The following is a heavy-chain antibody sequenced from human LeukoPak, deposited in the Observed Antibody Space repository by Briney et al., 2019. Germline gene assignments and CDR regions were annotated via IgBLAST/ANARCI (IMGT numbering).Heavy chain of an antibody. D-gene: IGHD1-26*01. CDR2: INTNTGNP. CDR3: ARMGYIVGATDYYYGMDV. J-gene: IGHJ6*02. CDR1: GYTITTYA. Sequence: GASVRVSCKASGYTITTYAINWVRQAPGQGLEWMGWINTNTGNPTYAQGFTGRFVFSLDTSVSTAYLQISSLKAEDTAVYYCARMGYIVGATDYYYGMDVWGQGTTVTVSS. V-gene: IGHV7-4-1*02.